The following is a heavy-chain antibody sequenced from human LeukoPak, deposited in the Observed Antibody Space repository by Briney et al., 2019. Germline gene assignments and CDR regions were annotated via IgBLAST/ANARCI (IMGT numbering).Heavy chain of an antibody. CDR2: IRSSGSTT. CDR1: GFSFSSYE. Sequence: GGSLRLSCAASGFSFSSYEMNWVRQAPGKGLEWASYIRSSGSTTYYADSVKGRFTISRDNAKDSLYLQMNSLRAEDTAVYYCVRVGNSLNYFDCCGQGTLVTVSS. D-gene: IGHD3-16*01. J-gene: IGHJ4*02. V-gene: IGHV3-48*03. CDR3: VRVGNSLNYFDC.